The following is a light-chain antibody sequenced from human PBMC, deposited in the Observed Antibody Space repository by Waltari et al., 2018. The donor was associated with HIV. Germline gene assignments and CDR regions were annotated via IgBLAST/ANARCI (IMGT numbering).Light chain of an antibody. J-gene: IGLJ2*01. CDR3: SSYTSSSTLVV. Sequence: QSALTQPASVSGSPGQSITLSRTGTSSDVGGYNYFCWYQQHPGKAPKLMIYEVSNRPSGVSNRFSGSKSGNTASLTISGLQAEDEADYYCSSYTSSSTLVVFGGGTKLTVL. V-gene: IGLV2-14*01. CDR2: EVS. CDR1: SSDVGGYNY.